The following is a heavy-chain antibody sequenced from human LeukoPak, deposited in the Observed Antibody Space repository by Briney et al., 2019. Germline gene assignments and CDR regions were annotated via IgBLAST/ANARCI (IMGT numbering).Heavy chain of an antibody. CDR2: IYYSGST. CDR1: GGSISSSSYY. V-gene: IGHV4-61*01. J-gene: IGHJ4*02. Sequence: SETLSLTCTVSGGSISSSSYYWSWIRQPPGKGLEWIGYIYYSGSTNYNPSLKSRVTISVDTSKNQFSLKLSSVTAADTAVYYCARGQVAAAGKYYFDYWGQGTLVTVSS. D-gene: IGHD6-13*01. CDR3: ARGQVAAAGKYYFDY.